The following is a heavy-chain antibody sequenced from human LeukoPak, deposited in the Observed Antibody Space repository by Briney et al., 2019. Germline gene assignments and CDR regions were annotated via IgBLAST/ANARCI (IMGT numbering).Heavy chain of an antibody. CDR2: VHNSGVP. J-gene: IGHJ4*02. D-gene: IGHD5-24*01. V-gene: IGHV4-39*07. Sequence: SETLSLTCSVSGGSIESSPYWAWIRQSPGKGLEYIASVHNSGVPYYSPSFSSRVTISLDTSKNQFSLTLSSVTPADTAVYYCARARTILPFDHWGQGTLVTVSS. CDR1: GGSIESSPY. CDR3: ARARTILPFDH.